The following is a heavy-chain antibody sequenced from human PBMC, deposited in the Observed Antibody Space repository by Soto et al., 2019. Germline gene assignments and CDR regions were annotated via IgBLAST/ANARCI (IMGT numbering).Heavy chain of an antibody. Sequence: EVQLLESGGGLVQPGGSLSLSCEGSGFSFGTYGMHWVRQAPGKGLEWVASISATGLSRYYADSVKGRFTNDRDNAKNTLHLQMTSLSAEETARYFCAKARSARLPISGDFDHWGQGVLVAVSP. CDR1: GFSFGTYG. V-gene: IGHV3-23*01. CDR3: AKARSARLPISGDFDH. D-gene: IGHD2-21*02. J-gene: IGHJ4*02. CDR2: ISATGLSR.